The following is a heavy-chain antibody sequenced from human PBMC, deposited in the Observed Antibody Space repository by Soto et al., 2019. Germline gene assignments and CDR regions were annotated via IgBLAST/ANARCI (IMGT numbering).Heavy chain of an antibody. CDR1: GGTFSSYA. V-gene: IGHV1-69*13. CDR2: IIPIFGTA. J-gene: IGHJ6*02. CDR3: ARPIVATKPYYYYGMDV. D-gene: IGHD5-12*01. Sequence: ASVKVSCKASGGTFSSYAISWVRQAPGQGLEWMGGIIPIFGTANYAQKFQGRVTITADESTSTAYMELSSLRSEDTAVYYCARPIVATKPYYYYGMDVWGQGTTVTVSS.